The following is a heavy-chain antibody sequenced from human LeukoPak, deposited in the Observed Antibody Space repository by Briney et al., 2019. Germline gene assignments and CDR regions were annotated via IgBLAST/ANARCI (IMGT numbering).Heavy chain of an antibody. CDR2: IIPIFGTA. V-gene: IGHV1-69*05. J-gene: IGHJ4*02. CDR1: GGTFSSYA. Sequence: SVKDSCKASGGTFSSYAISWVRQAPGQGLEWMGRIIPIFGTANYAQKFQGRVTITTDESTSTAYMELSSLRSEDTAVYYCAREGGGYSYGLYPFWGQGTLVTVSS. CDR3: AREGGGYSYGLYPF. D-gene: IGHD5-18*01.